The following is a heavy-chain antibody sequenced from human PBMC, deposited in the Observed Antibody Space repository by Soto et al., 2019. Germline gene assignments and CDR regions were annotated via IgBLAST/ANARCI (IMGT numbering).Heavy chain of an antibody. CDR2: IYPGDSDT. D-gene: IGHD6-6*01. Sequence: PGESLKISCKGSGYSFTSYWIGWVRQMPGKGLEWMGIIYPGDSDTRYSPSFQGQVTISADKSISTAYLQWSSLKASDTAMYYCARQDSSSPSEVDWYYMDVWGKGTTVTVSS. CDR1: GYSFTSYW. CDR3: ARQDSSSPSEVDWYYMDV. J-gene: IGHJ6*03. V-gene: IGHV5-51*01.